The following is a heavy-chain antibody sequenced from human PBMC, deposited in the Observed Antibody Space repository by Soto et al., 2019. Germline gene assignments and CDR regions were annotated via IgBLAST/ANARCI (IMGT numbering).Heavy chain of an antibody. CDR3: ARPRRLTVTDPFDY. CDR1: GYTFTSYG. CDR2: INAGNGNT. D-gene: IGHD4-17*01. V-gene: IGHV1-3*01. J-gene: IGHJ4*02. Sequence: ASLKVSCKSSGYTFTSYGIHWVRQAPGQRLEWMGWINAGNGNTKYSQKFQGRVTITRDTSASTAYMELSSLRSEDTAVYYCARPRRLTVTDPFDYWGQGTLVTVSS.